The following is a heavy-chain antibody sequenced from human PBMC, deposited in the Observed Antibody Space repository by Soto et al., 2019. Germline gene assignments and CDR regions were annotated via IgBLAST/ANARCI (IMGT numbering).Heavy chain of an antibody. D-gene: IGHD3-22*01. Sequence: NPSETLSLTCTVSGGSISSGGYYWSWIRQHPGKGLEWIGYIYYSGSTYYNPSLKSRVTISVDTSKNQFSLKLSSVTAADTAVYYCARDRAPYDSSGYYDAFDIWGQGTMVTVSS. V-gene: IGHV4-31*03. J-gene: IGHJ3*02. CDR2: IYYSGST. CDR1: GGSISSGGYY. CDR3: ARDRAPYDSSGYYDAFDI.